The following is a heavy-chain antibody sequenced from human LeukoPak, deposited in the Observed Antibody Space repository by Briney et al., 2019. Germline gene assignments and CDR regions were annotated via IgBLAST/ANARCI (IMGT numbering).Heavy chain of an antibody. CDR2: IFHSGTT. Sequence: SETLSLTCAVSGYSISSGSYWGWIRQPPGKGLEWIGSIFHSGTTYHNPSLKSRVTISVDTSKNQVSLKLSSVTAADTAVYYCARDLSVTAKFDYWGQGPLVTVSS. V-gene: IGHV4-38-2*02. D-gene: IGHD5-18*01. J-gene: IGHJ4*02. CDR1: GYSISSGSY. CDR3: ARDLSVTAKFDY.